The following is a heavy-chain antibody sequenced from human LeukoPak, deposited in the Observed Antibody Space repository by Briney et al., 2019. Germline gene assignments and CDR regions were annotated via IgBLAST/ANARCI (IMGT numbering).Heavy chain of an antibody. CDR3: AKDFGID. V-gene: IGHV3-23*01. Sequence: GGSLRLSCAATGLSVSSNFMSWVRQAPGKGMEWVSTISGSGFSTYHADAVKGRFTISRDNSKNTLYLQLNSLRAEDTAIYYCAKDFGIDWGQGTLVTVSS. CDR2: ISGSGFST. CDR1: GLSVSSNF. J-gene: IGHJ4*02. D-gene: IGHD1-26*01.